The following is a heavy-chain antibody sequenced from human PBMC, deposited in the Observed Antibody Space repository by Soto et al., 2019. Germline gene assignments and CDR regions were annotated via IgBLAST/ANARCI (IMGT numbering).Heavy chain of an antibody. J-gene: IGHJ5*02. CDR2: IWNDGSNE. V-gene: IGHV3-33*01. D-gene: IGHD3-22*01. CDR1: GFPFSSFG. CDR3: ARVRPSTLGFYDSSGYYL. Sequence: GGSLRLSCEASGFPFSSFGIHWVRQTPGKGLEWLAIIWNDGSNEYYADSVKGRCTISRDNAKNSLYLQMNSLRAEDTAVYYCARVRPSTLGFYDSSGYYLWGQGTLVTVSS.